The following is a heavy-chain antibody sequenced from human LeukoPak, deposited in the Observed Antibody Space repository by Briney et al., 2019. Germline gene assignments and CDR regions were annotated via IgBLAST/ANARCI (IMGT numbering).Heavy chain of an antibody. D-gene: IGHD3-22*01. Sequence: GRSLRLSCAASGFTFSSYAMHWVRQAPGKGLEWVSSISSSSSYIYYADSVKGRFTISRDNAKNSLYLQMNSLRAEDTAVYYCARDEAYYYDSSGYYPDIWGQGTMVTVSS. CDR2: ISSSSSYI. J-gene: IGHJ3*02. CDR3: ARDEAYYYDSSGYYPDI. V-gene: IGHV3-21*01. CDR1: GFTFSSYA.